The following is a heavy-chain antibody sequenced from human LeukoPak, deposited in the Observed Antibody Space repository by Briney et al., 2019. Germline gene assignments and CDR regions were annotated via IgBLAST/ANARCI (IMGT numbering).Heavy chain of an antibody. V-gene: IGHV3-48*02. J-gene: IGHJ4*02. Sequence: GGSLRLSCAASGFTFSSYSMNWVRQAPGKGLEWVSYISSGSSTIYYADSVKGRFTISRDNAKNSLYLQMNSLRDEDTAVYYCAKKGQLWLQYYFDYWGQGTLVTVSS. CDR3: AKKGQLWLQYYFDY. CDR1: GFTFSSYS. CDR2: ISSGSSTI. D-gene: IGHD5-18*01.